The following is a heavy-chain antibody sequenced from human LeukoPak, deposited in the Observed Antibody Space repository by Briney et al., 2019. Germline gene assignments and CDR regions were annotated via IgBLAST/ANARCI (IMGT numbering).Heavy chain of an antibody. Sequence: ASVKVSCKASGYTFTSYGISWVRQAPGQGLEWMGWISAYNGNTNYAQKLQGRVTMTTDTSTSTAYMELRSLRSDDTAVYYCARGYSSSWYAGTYYYYMDVWGEGTTVTVSS. V-gene: IGHV1-18*01. J-gene: IGHJ6*03. CDR2: ISAYNGNT. CDR1: GYTFTSYG. D-gene: IGHD6-13*01. CDR3: ARGYSSSWYAGTYYYYMDV.